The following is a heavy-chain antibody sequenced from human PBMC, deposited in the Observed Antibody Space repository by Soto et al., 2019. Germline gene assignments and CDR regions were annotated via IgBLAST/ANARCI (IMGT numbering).Heavy chain of an antibody. CDR2: VNEGATNS. J-gene: IGHJ4*02. Sequence: HPGGSLRLSCVASGLTFSFHAMSWVRQAPGKGPEWVSSVNEGATNSYYAESVKGRFTISRDNSKSTLSLQMNSLRAEDTAVYYCATHQKDGNNWYKYFDFWGQGALVTVSS. V-gene: IGHV3-23*01. CDR3: ATHQKDGNNWYKYFDF. CDR1: GLTFSFHA. D-gene: IGHD1-20*01.